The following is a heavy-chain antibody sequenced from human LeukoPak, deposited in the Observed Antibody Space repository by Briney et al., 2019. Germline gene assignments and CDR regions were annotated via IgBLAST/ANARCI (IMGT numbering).Heavy chain of an antibody. J-gene: IGHJ3*02. CDR1: GFTLSSSE. V-gene: IGHV3-48*03. CDR2: ISRSGSTI. D-gene: IGHD1-20*01. Sequence: GGSLRLSCAASGFTLSSSEMNWVRQAPGKGLEWVSYISRSGSTIFYADSVKGRFTISRDNAKNSLYLQMNSLRAEDTAVYYCARFNWNDPGATFDIWGQGTMVTVSS. CDR3: ARFNWNDPGATFDI.